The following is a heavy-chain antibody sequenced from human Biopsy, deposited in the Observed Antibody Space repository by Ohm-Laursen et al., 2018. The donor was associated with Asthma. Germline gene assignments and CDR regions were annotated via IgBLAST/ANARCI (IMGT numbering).Heavy chain of an antibody. D-gene: IGHD3-3*01. J-gene: IGHJ4*01. V-gene: IGHV3-30-3*01. CDR3: ARDVMEWYLPAFDF. CDR1: GFTLRRYA. Sequence: SLRLSCTASGFTLRRYAMHWVRQAPGKGLEWVAVGGSYYDGGLKYYADSVNGRFTVSRDDSKNTLYLQMNSLRPDDTAVYYCARDVMEWYLPAFDFWGQGTLVTVSS. CDR2: GGSYYDGGLK.